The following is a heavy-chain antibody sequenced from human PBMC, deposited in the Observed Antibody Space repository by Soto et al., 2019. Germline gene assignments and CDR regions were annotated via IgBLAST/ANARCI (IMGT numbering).Heavy chain of an antibody. CDR3: AKDAPYYYDSSGYYGPFDY. Sequence: LRLSCAASGFTFSSYGIHWVCQAPGKGLEWVALISYDGSNKYYADSVKGRFTISRDNSKNTLYLQMNSLRAEDTAMYYRAKDAPYYYDSSGYYGPFDYWGQGTLVTASS. CDR1: GFTFSSYG. CDR2: ISYDGSNK. D-gene: IGHD3-22*01. V-gene: IGHV3-30*18. J-gene: IGHJ4*02.